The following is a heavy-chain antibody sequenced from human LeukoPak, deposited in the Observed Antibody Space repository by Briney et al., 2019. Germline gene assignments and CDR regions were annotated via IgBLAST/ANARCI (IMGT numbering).Heavy chain of an antibody. D-gene: IGHD3-10*01. Sequence: PGGSLRLSCAASGFTFSSHAMSWVRQAPGKGLEWVSVISASAGSTYYADSVKGRFTISRDNSKNTVSPQMSSLRAEGTAVYYCAKSPTMVRGVINTKYIDYWGQGTLATVSS. CDR2: ISASAGST. CDR1: GFTFSSHA. J-gene: IGHJ4*02. V-gene: IGHV3-23*01. CDR3: AKSPTMVRGVINTKYIDY.